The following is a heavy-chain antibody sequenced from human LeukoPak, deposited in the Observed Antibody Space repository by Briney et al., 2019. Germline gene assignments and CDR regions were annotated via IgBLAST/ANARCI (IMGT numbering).Heavy chain of an antibody. D-gene: IGHD1-1*01. Sequence: ASVKVSCKASGYTFTSNDINWVRQATGQGLEWMGWMNPHSGSVGYAQKFQGRVIMTWDTSISTAYMELSRLTSDDTAVYYCVRVPQRVPHNWFDPWGQGTLVTVSS. CDR1: GYTFTSND. CDR3: VRVPQRVPHNWFDP. V-gene: IGHV1-8*01. CDR2: MNPHSGSV. J-gene: IGHJ5*02.